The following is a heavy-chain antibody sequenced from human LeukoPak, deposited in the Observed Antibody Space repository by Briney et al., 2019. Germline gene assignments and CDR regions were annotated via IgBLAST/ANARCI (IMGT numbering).Heavy chain of an antibody. CDR1: GFTFSSYA. CDR3: AVSMATMDRDYYYYGMDV. Sequence: GGSLRLSCAASGFTFSSYAMPWVRQAPGKGLEYVSAISSNGGSTYYANSVKGRFTISRDNSKNTLYLQMGSLRAEDMAVYYCAVSMATMDRDYYYYGMDVWGQGTTVTVSS. D-gene: IGHD5-24*01. CDR2: ISSNGGST. J-gene: IGHJ6*02. V-gene: IGHV3-64*01.